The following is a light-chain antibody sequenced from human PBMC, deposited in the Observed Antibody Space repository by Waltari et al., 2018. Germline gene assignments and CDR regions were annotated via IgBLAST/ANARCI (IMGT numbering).Light chain of an antibody. V-gene: IGKV3-20*01. Sequence: EIVLTHSPGTLSLSPGERATLSCRASQSVSGRYLAWYQQKPGQAPRLLIYDAISRGTGIPDRFSGSGSGTDFTLSINRLEPEDSAVYYCQQYDTSPQTFGQGTKVEI. CDR2: DAI. J-gene: IGKJ1*01. CDR3: QQYDTSPQT. CDR1: QSVSGRY.